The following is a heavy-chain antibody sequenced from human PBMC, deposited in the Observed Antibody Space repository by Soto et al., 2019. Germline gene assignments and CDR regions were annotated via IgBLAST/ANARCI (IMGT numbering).Heavy chain of an antibody. Sequence: TSETLSLTGAVYGGSFSGYYWSWIRQPPGKGLEWIGEINHSGSTNYNPSLQSRVTISVDTSKNQFSLKLSSVTAADTAVYYCASGWGQGYDFWSGYPYGMDVWGEGTTVTVSS. D-gene: IGHD3-3*01. CDR2: INHSGST. V-gene: IGHV4-34*01. J-gene: IGHJ6*04. CDR1: GGSFSGYY. CDR3: ASGWGQGYDFWSGYPYGMDV.